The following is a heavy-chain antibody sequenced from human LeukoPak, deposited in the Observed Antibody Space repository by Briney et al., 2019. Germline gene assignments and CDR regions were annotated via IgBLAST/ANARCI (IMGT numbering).Heavy chain of an antibody. CDR2: IYPGDSDT. CDR3: ARHKERYCSSTACYPWFDS. CDR1: GYSFSTYW. D-gene: IGHD2-2*01. J-gene: IGHJ5*01. V-gene: IGHV5-51*01. Sequence: GESLKISCKGSGYSFSTYWIGWVRQMPGKGLEWMGIIYPGDSDTRYSPSFQGQVTISADKSISTAYLQWSSLKASDTAMYYCARHKERYCSSTACYPWFDSWGQGTLVTVSS.